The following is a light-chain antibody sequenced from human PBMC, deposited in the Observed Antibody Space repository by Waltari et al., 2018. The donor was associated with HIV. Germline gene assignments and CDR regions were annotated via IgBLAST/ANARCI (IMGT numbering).Light chain of an antibody. V-gene: IGLV4-69*01. CDR1: SGHSSNA. Sequence: QPVLTQPPSASGSLGASVKRTCTLSSGHSSNAIAWHPQQPEKGPRFLTKVNSDGSHNRGAGIPDRFSGSTYGAERYLTISSLQSEDEADYYCQTWGTGIAVFGGGTKLTVL. J-gene: IGLJ3*02. CDR2: VNSDGSH. CDR3: QTWGTGIAV.